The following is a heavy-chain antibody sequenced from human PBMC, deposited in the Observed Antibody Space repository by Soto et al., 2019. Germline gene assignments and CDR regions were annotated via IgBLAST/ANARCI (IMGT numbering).Heavy chain of an antibody. CDR1: GFTFSTYA. D-gene: IGHD2-2*01. CDR3: AKGSSCXSVSCHLAPFXF. Sequence: SLRLSFAASGFTFSTYAMSWVRQSPGNGLEWVSAMSGSGATTHHADSVKGRFTISRDNSKNTLYLQLNSLRAEDTAVYFCAKGSSCXSVSCHLAPFXFWGQGTLVXVSS. CDR2: MSGSGATT. V-gene: IGHV3-23*01. J-gene: IGHJ4*02.